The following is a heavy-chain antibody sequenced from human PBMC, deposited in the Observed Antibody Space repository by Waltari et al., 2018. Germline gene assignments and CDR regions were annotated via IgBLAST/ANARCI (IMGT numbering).Heavy chain of an antibody. D-gene: IGHD3-3*01. CDR3: AKHERYTILGVANPEGYYYGMDV. CDR1: GYSFKSYD. CDR2: MNPNSGYT. J-gene: IGHJ6*02. Sequence: VQLVQSGAEVKKPGASLRVSCKASGYSFKSYDINWVRQAPGQGLEWMGWMNPNSGYTGYAQKFQDRVAMTRDTSISTAYLELNSLKPDDTAIYYCAKHERYTILGVANPEGYYYGMDVWGQGTTVTVS. V-gene: IGHV1-8*01.